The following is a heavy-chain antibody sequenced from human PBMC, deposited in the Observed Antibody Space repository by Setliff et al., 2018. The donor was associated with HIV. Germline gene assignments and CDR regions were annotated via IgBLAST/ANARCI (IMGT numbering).Heavy chain of an antibody. Sequence: PSETLSLTCSVSGASLQSYYWSWIRQPAGKGLQWIGRIYYVGWSKYNPSLEDRVTMSVDTSNNQFSLSLRSVTAADTAIYYCATLGSCPNSRCPNYWGQGTLVTVSS. V-gene: IGHV4-4*07. CDR3: ATLGSCPNSRCPNY. CDR2: IYYVGWS. J-gene: IGHJ4*02. CDR1: GASLQSYY. D-gene: IGHD2-15*01.